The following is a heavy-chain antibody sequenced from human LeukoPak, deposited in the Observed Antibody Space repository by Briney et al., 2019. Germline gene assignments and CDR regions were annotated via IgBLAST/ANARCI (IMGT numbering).Heavy chain of an antibody. D-gene: IGHD3-3*01. CDR1: GFTFSSYW. CDR3: ARSRITIFGVVTAFDY. CDR2: INSDGSST. V-gene: IGHV3-74*01. J-gene: IGHJ4*02. Sequence: GGSLRLSCAASGFTFSSYWMHWVRQAPGKGLVWVSRINSDGSSTSYADSVKGRLTISRDNAKNTLYLQMNSLRAEDTAVYYCARSRITIFGVVTAFDYWGQGTLVTVSS.